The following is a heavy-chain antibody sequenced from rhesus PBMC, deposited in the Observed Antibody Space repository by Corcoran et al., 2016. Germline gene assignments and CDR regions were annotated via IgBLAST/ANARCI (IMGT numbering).Heavy chain of an antibody. J-gene: IGHJ4*01. Sequence: QVQLQESGPGLVKPSETLSLTCAVSGYSTSSGYYWAWYRQPPGKGLEWIGQISSGGSNYLTPSLKSRVTLSVGTSKNQFSLKLSSVTAADTAVYYCARHSGSGWWSFDYWGQGVLVTVSS. CDR2: ISSGGSN. D-gene: IGHD6-31*01. CDR3: ARHSGSGWWSFDY. V-gene: IGHV4S14*01. CDR1: GYSTSSGYY.